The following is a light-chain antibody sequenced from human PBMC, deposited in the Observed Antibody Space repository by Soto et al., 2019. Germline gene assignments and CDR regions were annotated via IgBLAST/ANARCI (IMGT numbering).Light chain of an antibody. CDR2: GAS. V-gene: IGKV3-20*01. CDR3: QQYGSSPPT. J-gene: IGKJ1*01. CDR1: QSISRY. Sequence: MVLTPSPGPLSLSPGERTTLCCWDSQSISRYLAWYQQKPGQGARVLIYGASSRATGTPDRFSGSGSGTDFTLTINRLEPEDFALYYCQQYGSSPPTFGQGTQVDIK.